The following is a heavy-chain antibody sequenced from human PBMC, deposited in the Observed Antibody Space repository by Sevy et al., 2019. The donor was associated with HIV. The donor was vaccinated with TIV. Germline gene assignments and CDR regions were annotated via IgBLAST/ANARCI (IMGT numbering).Heavy chain of an antibody. Sequence: ASVKVSCKVSGHTLTEISMHWVRQTPGRGLEWMGRFDPEDGETIYAQKFQGRITMTEDKSTDTAYLELSSLGSEDTAVYYCATAREYYEDNSGYFDYWGPGTLVTVSS. CDR1: GHTLTEIS. CDR2: FDPEDGET. CDR3: ATAREYYEDNSGYFDY. J-gene: IGHJ4*02. V-gene: IGHV1-24*01. D-gene: IGHD3-22*01.